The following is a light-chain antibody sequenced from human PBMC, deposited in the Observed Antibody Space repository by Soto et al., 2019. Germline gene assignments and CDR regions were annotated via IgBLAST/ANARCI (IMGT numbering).Light chain of an antibody. CDR1: QGIGSW. CDR2: ATD. J-gene: IGKJ2*01. CDR3: QQAHSAPFT. Sequence: DIQMTQSPSSVSASVGDRVTITCRASQGIGSWLVWYQQKPGKAPKLLISATDNLESGFTSRFGVSGAGTEFTLTINNVHPEDFSTYYCQQAHSAPFTFGQGTKLEIK. V-gene: IGKV1-12*01.